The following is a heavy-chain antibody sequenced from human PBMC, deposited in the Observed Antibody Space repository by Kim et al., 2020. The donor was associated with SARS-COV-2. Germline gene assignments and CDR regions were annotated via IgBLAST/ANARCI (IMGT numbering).Heavy chain of an antibody. Sequence: SETLSLTCAVYGGSFSGYYWSWIRQPPGKGLEWIGEINHSGSTNYNPSLKSRVTISVDTSKNQFSLKLSSVTAADTAVYYCARGRITDRDYYYYDSSGYSGHFGGFDYWGQGTLVTVSS. J-gene: IGHJ4*02. D-gene: IGHD3-22*01. CDR1: GGSFSGYY. V-gene: IGHV4-34*01. CDR2: INHSGST. CDR3: ARGRITDRDYYYYDSSGYSGHFGGFDY.